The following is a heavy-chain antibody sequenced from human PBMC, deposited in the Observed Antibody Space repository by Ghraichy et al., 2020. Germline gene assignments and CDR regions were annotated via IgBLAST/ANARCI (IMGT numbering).Heavy chain of an antibody. Sequence: GESLNISCAASGFTFSDYYMSWIRQAPGKGLEWVSYISSSGSTIYCADSVKGRFTISRDNAKNSLYLQMNSLRAEDTAVYYCARDFGFYSSSSIGYWGQGTLVTVSS. D-gene: IGHD6-6*01. V-gene: IGHV3-11*01. CDR3: ARDFGFYSSSSIGY. CDR2: ISSSGSTI. CDR1: GFTFSDYY. J-gene: IGHJ4*02.